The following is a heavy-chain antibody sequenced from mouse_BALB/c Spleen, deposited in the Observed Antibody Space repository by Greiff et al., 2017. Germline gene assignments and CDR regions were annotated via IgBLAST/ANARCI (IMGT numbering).Heavy chain of an antibody. CDR1: GYTFTSYT. CDR3: AREGYGYLAWFAY. D-gene: IGHD2-2*01. V-gene: IGHV1-4*02. Sequence: VQLVESAAELARPGASVKMSCKASGYTFTSYTMHWVKQRPGQGLEWIGYINPSSGYTEYNQKFKDKTTLTADKSSSTAYMQLSSLTSEDSAVYYCAREGYGYLAWFAYWGQGTLVTVSA. J-gene: IGHJ3*01. CDR2: INPSSGYT.